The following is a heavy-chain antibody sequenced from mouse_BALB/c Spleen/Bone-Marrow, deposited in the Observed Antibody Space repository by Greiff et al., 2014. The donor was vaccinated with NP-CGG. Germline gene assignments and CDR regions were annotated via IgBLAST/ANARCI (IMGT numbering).Heavy chain of an antibody. Sequence: QVQLQQPGPGLVAPSQSLSITCTVSGFSLTSYGVHWVRQPPGKGLEWLGVIWAGGSTNYKSALMSRLSISKDNSKSQVFLKMNSLQTDDTAMYYCARVYLWYFDVWGAGTTVTVSS. CDR1: GFSLTSYG. CDR3: ARVYLWYFDV. CDR2: IWAGGST. V-gene: IGHV2-9*02. D-gene: IGHD2-3*01. J-gene: IGHJ1*01.